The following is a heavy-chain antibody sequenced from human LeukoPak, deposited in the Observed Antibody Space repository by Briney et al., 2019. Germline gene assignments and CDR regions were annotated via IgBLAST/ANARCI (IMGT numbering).Heavy chain of an antibody. V-gene: IGHV4-38-2*02. CDR1: GYSLSSGFF. D-gene: IGHD3-22*01. J-gene: IGHJ4*02. CDR2: FSHRGGS. CDR3: ARAQDFSDSSGPNYLDF. Sequence: SETLSLTCTVSGYSLSSGFFCDWIRQSPGKGLEWIGSFSHRGGSYHNPSLKSRVTISVDTSKNQFSLKLLSVTAADTAVYYCARAQDFSDSSGPNYLDFWGQGILVTVSS.